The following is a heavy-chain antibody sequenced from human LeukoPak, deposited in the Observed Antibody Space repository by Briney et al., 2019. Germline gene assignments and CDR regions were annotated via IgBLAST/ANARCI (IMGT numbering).Heavy chain of an antibody. V-gene: IGHV3-74*01. CDR1: GFIFRNYW. J-gene: IGHJ4*02. CDR2: INADGSTI. CDR3: ATAGNYRFDY. Sequence: GGSLRLSCGAWGFIFRNYWMFCVRQAPGKGLVCGLRINADGSTINYAESVKGRFTISRDNAKNTLYLQMNSLTAEDTALYYCATAGNYRFDYWGQGILVTVSS. D-gene: IGHD5-24*01.